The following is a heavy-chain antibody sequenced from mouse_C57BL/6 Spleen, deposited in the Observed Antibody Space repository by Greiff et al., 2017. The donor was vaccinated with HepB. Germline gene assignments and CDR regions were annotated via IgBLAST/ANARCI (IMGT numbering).Heavy chain of an antibody. CDR2: IDPANGNT. J-gene: IGHJ4*01. CDR1: GFNIKNTY. D-gene: IGHD1-1*01. CDR3: ARLGIITTVVATRYYDMDY. V-gene: IGHV14-3*01. Sequence: VQLQQSVAELVRPGASVKLSCTASGFNIKNTYMHWVKQRPEQGLGWIGRIDPANGNTKYAPKFQGKATITADTSSNTAYLQLSSLTSEDTAIYYGARLGIITTVVATRYYDMDYWGQGTSGTVSS.